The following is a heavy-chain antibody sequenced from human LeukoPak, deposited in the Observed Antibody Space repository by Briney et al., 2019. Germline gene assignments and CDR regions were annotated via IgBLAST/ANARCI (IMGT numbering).Heavy chain of an antibody. CDR3: ARMGLAAAFDY. CDR1: GFTFSSYG. V-gene: IGHV3-21*04. CDR2: ISGSSSYI. J-gene: IGHJ4*02. D-gene: IGHD6-13*01. Sequence: GGSLRLSCAASGFTFSSYGMNWVRQAPGKGLEWVSSISGSSSYIYYADSVKGRFAISRDNSKNTLYLQMNSLRAEDTAVYYCARMGLAAAFDYWGQGTLVTVSS.